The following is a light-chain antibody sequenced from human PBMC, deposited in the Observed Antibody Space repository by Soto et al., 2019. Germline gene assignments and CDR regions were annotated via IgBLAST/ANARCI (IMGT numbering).Light chain of an antibody. V-gene: IGKV3-15*01. CDR2: GSF. CDR1: QSVDNN. CDR3: QQYNDRPPLT. Sequence: EIVMTQSPVTLSASPGESATLSCRASQSVDNNVAWYQQKPGQAPRLLIVGSFARATGIPARFSGSGSGSEFNLKISGLQSTDFAVYYCQQYNDRPPLTFGQGTRLEIK. J-gene: IGKJ5*01.